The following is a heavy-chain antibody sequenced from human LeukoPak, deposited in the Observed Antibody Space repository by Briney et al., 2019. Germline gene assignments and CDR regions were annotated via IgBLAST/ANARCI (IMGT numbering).Heavy chain of an antibody. CDR1: GGSISSYY. CDR3: ASATPGGNFDY. J-gene: IGHJ4*02. V-gene: IGHV4-59*01. CDR2: IYYSGST. Sequence: PSETLSLTCTVSGGSISSYYWSWIRQPPGKGLGWIGYIYYSGSTNYNPSLKSRVTISVDTSKNQFSLKLSSVTAADTAVYYCASATPGGNFDYWGQGTLVTVSS. D-gene: IGHD4-23*01.